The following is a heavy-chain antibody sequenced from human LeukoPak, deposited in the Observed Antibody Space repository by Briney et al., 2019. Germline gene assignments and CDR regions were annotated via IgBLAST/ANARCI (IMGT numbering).Heavy chain of an antibody. Sequence: GGSLRLSCAASGFTFSSYSMNWVRQAPGKGLEWVSSISSSSYIYYADSVKGRFTISRDNAKNSLYLQMNSLRAEDTAVYYCAREGNYYDSSGDYSLVDYWGQGTLVTVSS. J-gene: IGHJ4*02. CDR3: AREGNYYDSSGDYSLVDY. CDR1: GFTFSSYS. D-gene: IGHD3-22*01. CDR2: ISSSSYI. V-gene: IGHV3-21*01.